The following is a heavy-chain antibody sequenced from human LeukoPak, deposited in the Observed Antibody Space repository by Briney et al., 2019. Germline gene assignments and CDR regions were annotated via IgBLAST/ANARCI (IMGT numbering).Heavy chain of an antibody. CDR3: AREGSAARSPYFDY. V-gene: IGHV4-59*01. Sequence: SETLSLTCTVSGGSISYYYWSWIRQPPGKGLEWIGYIYYSGSTNYSPSLRSRVTISVDTSKNQFSLKLYSVTAADTAVYYCAREGSAARSPYFDYWGQGTLVTVSS. J-gene: IGHJ4*02. CDR1: GGSISYYY. D-gene: IGHD6-13*01. CDR2: IYYSGST.